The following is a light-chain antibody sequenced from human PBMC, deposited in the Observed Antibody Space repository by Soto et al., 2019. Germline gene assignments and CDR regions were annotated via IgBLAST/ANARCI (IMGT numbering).Light chain of an antibody. CDR3: QQRSNWPPWT. CDR2: GAS. J-gene: IGKJ1*01. V-gene: IGKV3-11*01. CDR1: QSVSRY. Sequence: ESVLTQSQDTRWLSPMERISLXMMASQSVSRYLAWYQQKPGQTPRLLISGASSRATGIPDRFTGSGSETSFTLTISGLEPEDFALYYCQQRSNWPPWTFGQGTKVDIK.